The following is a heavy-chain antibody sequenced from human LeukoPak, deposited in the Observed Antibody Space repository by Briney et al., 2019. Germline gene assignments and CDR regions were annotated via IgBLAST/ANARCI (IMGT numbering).Heavy chain of an antibody. Sequence: SETLSLTCTVSGGSISSYYWSWIRQSPGKGLEWIGYIYYSGSTNYNPSLKSRVTISVDTSKNQFSLKLSSVTAADTAVYYCARYSGSSLNWFDPWGQGTLVTVSS. CDR1: GGSISSYY. CDR3: ARYSGSSLNWFDP. D-gene: IGHD1-26*01. J-gene: IGHJ5*02. V-gene: IGHV4-59*01. CDR2: IYYSGST.